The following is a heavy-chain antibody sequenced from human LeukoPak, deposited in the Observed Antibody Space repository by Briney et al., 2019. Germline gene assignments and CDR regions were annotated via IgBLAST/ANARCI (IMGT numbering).Heavy chain of an antibody. Sequence: SETLSLTCTVSGGSISSYYWSWIRQPPGKGLEWIGYIYYSGSTNYNPSLKSRVTISVDTSKNQFSLQLNSVTPEDTAVYYCARTVAAGFDYFDYWGQGTLVTVSS. V-gene: IGHV4-59*12. CDR2: IYYSGST. D-gene: IGHD6-13*01. J-gene: IGHJ4*02. CDR1: GGSISSYY. CDR3: ARTVAAGFDYFDY.